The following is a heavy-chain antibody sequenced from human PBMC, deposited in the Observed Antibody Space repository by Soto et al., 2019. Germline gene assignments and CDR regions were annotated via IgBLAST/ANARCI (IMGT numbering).Heavy chain of an antibody. CDR2: IYYSGST. CDR1: GGSISSGGYY. Sequence: QVQLQESGPGLVKPSQTLSLTCTVSGGSISSGGYYWSWIRQHPGKGLEWIGYIYYSGSTYYNPSLKSRVTISVDTSKNQFSLKLSSVTASDTAVYYCARGATVTYLYYFDYWGQGTLVTVSS. J-gene: IGHJ4*02. D-gene: IGHD4-17*01. V-gene: IGHV4-31*03. CDR3: ARGATVTYLYYFDY.